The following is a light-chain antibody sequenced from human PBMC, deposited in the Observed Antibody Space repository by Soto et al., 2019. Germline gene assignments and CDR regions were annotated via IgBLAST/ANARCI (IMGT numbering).Light chain of an antibody. CDR1: QILSSNY. J-gene: IGKJ1*01. CDR2: CAS. Sequence: EIVLTQSPCTQSLSPGEGATLSCRASQILSSNYLAWYQQKPGQAPRLLIYCASRRATGLPARFSGTGSGTDFTLTVCSLQSEDFAVYYCQHYDNWPQTFGQGTKVDI. V-gene: IGKV3-20*01. CDR3: QHYDNWPQT.